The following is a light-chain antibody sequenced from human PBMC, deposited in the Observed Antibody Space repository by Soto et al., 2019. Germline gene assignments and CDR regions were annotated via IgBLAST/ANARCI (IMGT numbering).Light chain of an antibody. CDR2: SAS. V-gene: IGKV3-11*01. CDR3: QQRSNWPTFT. Sequence: EIVLTQSPATLSLSPGERATLSCRASQTVRISLAWYQQKPGQAPRLLIYSASNRATGIPARFSGSGSGTDFTLTITSLEPEDFAVYYCQQRSNWPTFTFGPGTKVEI. J-gene: IGKJ3*01. CDR1: QTVRIS.